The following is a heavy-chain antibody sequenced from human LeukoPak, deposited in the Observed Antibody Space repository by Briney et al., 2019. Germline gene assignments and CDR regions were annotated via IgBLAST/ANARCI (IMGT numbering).Heavy chain of an antibody. J-gene: IGHJ4*02. CDR3: TRLDYHDSSTLDY. V-gene: IGHV5-51*01. D-gene: IGHD3-22*01. CDR2: IYPDDSDA. Sequence: GESLKISCKASEYIFTNYYIAWVRQMPGKGLEWMGIIYPDDSDARYSPSFQGQVTISADKSISTAYLQWNRLKASDTAMYYCTRLDYHDSSTLDYWGQGTLVTVSS. CDR1: EYIFTNYY.